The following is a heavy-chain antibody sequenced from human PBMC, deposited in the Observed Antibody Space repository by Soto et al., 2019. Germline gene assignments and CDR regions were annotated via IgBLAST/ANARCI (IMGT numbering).Heavy chain of an antibody. CDR2: IYHSGSP. J-gene: IGHJ6*02. D-gene: IGHD2-15*01. CDR3: ASGVAATPTHYYYYGMDV. V-gene: IGHV4-30-2*01. CDR1: GGSISRGGHS. Sequence: SETLSLTCAVSGGSISRGGHSWSWIRQPPGKGLEWIGYIYHSGSPHYNPSLKSRVTISVDTSKNQFSLNLRSDDTAVYYCASGVAATPTHYYYYGMDVWGQGTTVTVSS.